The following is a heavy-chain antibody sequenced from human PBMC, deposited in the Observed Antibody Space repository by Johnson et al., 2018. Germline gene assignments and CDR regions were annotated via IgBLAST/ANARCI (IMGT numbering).Heavy chain of an antibody. J-gene: IGHJ6*02. V-gene: IGHV3-9*01. CDR2: ISWNGGSI. D-gene: IGHD3-10*01. CDR1: GFTFSSYS. CDR3: ARRDTMVHYGMDV. Sequence: VQLQEWGGGLVQHGGSRRLSCAASGFTFSSYSMHWVRLAPGKGLEWGSGISWNGGSIGYADSVKGRFTISRDNAKNSLYLQMNSLRAEDTAVYYCARRDTMVHYGMDVWGQGTTVTVSS.